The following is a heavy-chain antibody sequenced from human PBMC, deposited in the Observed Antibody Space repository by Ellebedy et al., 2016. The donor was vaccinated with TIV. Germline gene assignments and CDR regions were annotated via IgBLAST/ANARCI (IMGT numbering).Heavy chain of an antibody. CDR3: ARGGLYGTSVEGFDY. CDR2: ISGRGTVT. J-gene: IGHJ4*02. CDR1: KFTFGDFY. D-gene: IGHD4-17*01. V-gene: IGHV3-11*04. Sequence: GESLKISCVASKFTFGDFYMSWIRQAPGKGLEWVAYISGRGTVTYYADSVKGRFTVSRDNANNSLSLQMNSLRPEDTAVYYCARGGLYGTSVEGFDYWGQGTLVTVSS.